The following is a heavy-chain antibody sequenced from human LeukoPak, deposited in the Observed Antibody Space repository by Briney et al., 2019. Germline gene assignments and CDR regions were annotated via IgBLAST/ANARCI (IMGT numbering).Heavy chain of an antibody. CDR3: ARDHAYRADY. CDR2: INQDESKK. V-gene: IGHV3-7*01. CDR1: GFTFSNDW. Sequence: GGSLRLSCAASGFTFSNDWMCWVRQAPGKGLEWVANINQDESKKYYADSVKGRFTISRDNAKNSLYLQMSSLTAEDTAIYYCARDHAYRADYWGQGTLVTVSS. D-gene: IGHD2-2*01. J-gene: IGHJ4*02.